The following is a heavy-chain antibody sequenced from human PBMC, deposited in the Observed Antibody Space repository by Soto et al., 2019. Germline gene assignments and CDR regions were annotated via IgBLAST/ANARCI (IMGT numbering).Heavy chain of an antibody. CDR3: AAELGFGKLSVV. CDR2: IIPLFGTT. D-gene: IGHD7-27*01. Sequence: QVQVVQSGVEVRRPGSSVKVSCKASGDTFKNCVISWVRQAPGQGLEWMGGIIPLFGTTDSAQRFQGRLTSTTDESTTTAYMELSRLRTEDTATYYFAAELGFGKLSVVWGQGTTVIVSS. V-gene: IGHV1-69*01. CDR1: GDTFKNCV. J-gene: IGHJ6*02.